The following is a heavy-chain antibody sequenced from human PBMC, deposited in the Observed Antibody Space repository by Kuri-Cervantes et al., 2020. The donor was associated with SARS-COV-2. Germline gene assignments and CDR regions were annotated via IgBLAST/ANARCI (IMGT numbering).Heavy chain of an antibody. Sequence: GESLKISCAASGFTFSSYGMHWVRQAPGKGLEWVAVISYDGSNKYYADSVMGRFTISRDNSKNTLYLQMNSLRAEDTAVYYCARNDFWSGYYLDYWGQGTLVTVSS. CDR2: ISYDGSNK. J-gene: IGHJ4*02. CDR1: GFTFSSYG. CDR3: ARNDFWSGYYLDY. D-gene: IGHD3-3*01. V-gene: IGHV3-30*03.